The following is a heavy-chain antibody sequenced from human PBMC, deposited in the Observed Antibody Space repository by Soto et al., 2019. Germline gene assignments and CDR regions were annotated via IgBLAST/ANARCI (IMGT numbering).Heavy chain of an antibody. J-gene: IGHJ5*02. CDR2: ISSSGSTM. D-gene: IGHD3-22*01. CDR1: GFTFSDYE. CDR3: AGSTARLTGVSMLVSNCFDP. V-gene: IGHV3-48*03. Sequence: GGSLRLSCADSGFTFSDYEMHWVRQAPGKGLEWVSYISSSGSTMYYADSVKGRFTISRDNAKNSLYLQMNSLRAEGTAVYYCAGSTARLTGVSMLVSNCFDPWGQGTLVTVSS.